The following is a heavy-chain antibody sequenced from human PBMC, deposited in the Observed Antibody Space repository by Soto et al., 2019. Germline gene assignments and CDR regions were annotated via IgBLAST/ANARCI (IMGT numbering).Heavy chain of an antibody. J-gene: IGHJ4*02. D-gene: IGHD3-16*02. Sequence: QVQLVESGGGVVQPGRSLRLSCAASGFSFSSYGMHWVRQAPGKGLEWVAVISYDGSNKYYADSVKGRFTISRDNSRNTLSLLMNSLRSEDTAVYYCAKETFTPGGLIVACDHWGQGTMVTVSS. CDR3: AKETFTPGGLIVACDH. V-gene: IGHV3-30*18. CDR1: GFSFSSYG. CDR2: ISYDGSNK.